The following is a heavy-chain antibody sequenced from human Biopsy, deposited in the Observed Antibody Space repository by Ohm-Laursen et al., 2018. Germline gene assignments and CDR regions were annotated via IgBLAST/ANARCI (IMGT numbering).Heavy chain of an antibody. J-gene: IGHJ4*02. V-gene: IGHV4-4*07. CDR1: GGSISSYY. CDR2: IYTSGST. D-gene: IGHD3-16*01. CDR3: ARAAFGPFDS. Sequence: ETLSLTCTVSGGSISSYYWNWIRQPAGKGLEWIGRIYTSGSTNFNPSLKSRVTMSIDTSKNQFSLRLSSVTAADAAVYYCARAAFGPFDSWGQGALVTVSS.